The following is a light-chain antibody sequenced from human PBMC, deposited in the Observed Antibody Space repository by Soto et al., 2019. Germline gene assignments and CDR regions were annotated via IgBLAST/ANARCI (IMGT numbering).Light chain of an antibody. CDR1: QSVSIN. Sequence: EIVLTQYPATLSLSHGARTTLSCRASQSVSINLAWYQQKPGQAPRLLIYDASNRATGIPARFSGSGSGTDFTLTISSLEPEDFAVYYCQQRSNWPFTFGQGTRLEIK. J-gene: IGKJ5*01. V-gene: IGKV3-11*01. CDR2: DAS. CDR3: QQRSNWPFT.